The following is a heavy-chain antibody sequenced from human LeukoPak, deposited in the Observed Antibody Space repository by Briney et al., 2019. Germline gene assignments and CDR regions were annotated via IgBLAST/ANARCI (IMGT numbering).Heavy chain of an antibody. J-gene: IGHJ4*02. V-gene: IGHV3-30*02. D-gene: IGHD6-6*01. CDR2: IRYDGSNK. Sequence: GGSLRLSCAASGFPFSSYAMGWVRQAPGKGLEWVAFIRYDGSNKYYADSVKGRFTISRDNSKNTLYLQMNSLRAEDTAVYYCAKDAPSVAYYWGQGTLVTVSS. CDR3: AKDAPSVAYY. CDR1: GFPFSSYA.